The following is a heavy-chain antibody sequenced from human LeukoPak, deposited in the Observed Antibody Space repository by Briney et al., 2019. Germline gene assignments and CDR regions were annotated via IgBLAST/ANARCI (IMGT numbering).Heavy chain of an antibody. D-gene: IGHD2-8*02. CDR1: GFTFNKYA. V-gene: IGHV3-23*01. Sequence: PGGSLRLSCAASGFTFNKYAMSWVRQAPGKGLEWVSAISGSDAGTYYADSAKGRFTISRDNSKNTLYLQMNSLRAEDAAVYYCAKAPLGRCTGAICYSFDYWGQGTLVTVSS. CDR2: ISGSDAGT. CDR3: AKAPLGRCTGAICYSFDY. J-gene: IGHJ4*02.